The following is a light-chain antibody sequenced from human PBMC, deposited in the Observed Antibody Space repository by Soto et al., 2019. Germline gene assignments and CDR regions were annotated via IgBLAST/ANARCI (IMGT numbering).Light chain of an antibody. Sequence: QSVLTQPASVSGSPGQSITISCTGTSSDIGGFYYVSWYQHHPGKDPKLIIYQVSNRPSGVSNRFSGSKSGNTASLTISGLQAEDEADYFCRSYSSSSTFYVFGGGTKVTV. CDR2: QVS. V-gene: IGLV2-14*01. CDR1: SSDIGGFYY. J-gene: IGLJ1*01. CDR3: RSYSSSSTFYV.